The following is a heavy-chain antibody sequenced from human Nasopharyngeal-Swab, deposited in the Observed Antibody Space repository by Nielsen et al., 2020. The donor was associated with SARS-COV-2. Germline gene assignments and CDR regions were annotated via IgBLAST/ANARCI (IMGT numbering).Heavy chain of an antibody. J-gene: IGHJ4*02. CDR2: ISNGGGTT. CDR3: AKVFTAATGSYFDY. Sequence: GGSLRLSCAASGFTFRNYAMSWFRQAPGKGLEWVSGISNGGGTTHNADSLRGRFTISRDNSKNTLYLQMNSLRAEDTATYYCAKVFTAATGSYFDYWGQGTLVTVSS. CDR1: GFTFRNYA. V-gene: IGHV3-23*01. D-gene: IGHD6-13*01.